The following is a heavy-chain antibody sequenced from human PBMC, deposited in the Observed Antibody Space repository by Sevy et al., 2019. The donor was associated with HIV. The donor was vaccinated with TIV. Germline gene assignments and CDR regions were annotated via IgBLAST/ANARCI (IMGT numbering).Heavy chain of an antibody. CDR3: ARAIAAAAGF. Sequence: GGSLRLSCAGSGFSFHAYWMHWVRQAPGKGLEWLANINQDGSTNYYADSVKGRFTISRDNAKNLVYLQMNSLRPEHTGLYYCARAIAAAAGFWGQGTLVIVSS. D-gene: IGHD6-13*01. V-gene: IGHV3-7*01. J-gene: IGHJ4*02. CDR2: INQDGSTN. CDR1: GFSFHAYW.